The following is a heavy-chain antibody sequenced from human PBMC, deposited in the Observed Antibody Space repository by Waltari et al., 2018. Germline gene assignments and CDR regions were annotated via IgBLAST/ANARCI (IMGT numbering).Heavy chain of an antibody. Sequence: EVQLLESGGGLVQPGGSLRLSCAASGFTFSSYAMSWVRQAPGKGLEWVSAISGSGGSTYYADSVKGRFTISRDNSKNTLYLQMNSLRAEDTAVYYCAKPTFRIAAAGGGSVDYWGQGTLVTVSS. CDR3: AKPTFRIAAAGGGSVDY. D-gene: IGHD6-13*01. V-gene: IGHV3-23*01. J-gene: IGHJ4*02. CDR2: ISGSGGST. CDR1: GFTFSSYA.